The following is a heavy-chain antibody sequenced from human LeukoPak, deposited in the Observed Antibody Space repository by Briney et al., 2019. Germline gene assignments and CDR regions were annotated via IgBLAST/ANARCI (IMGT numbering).Heavy chain of an antibody. Sequence: GGSLRLSCAASGFTFSTYWMSWVRQAPGKGLEWVANIKQDGSDKYYVDSVKGRFTISRDNAKNSLYLQMNSLRAEDTAVYYCARHVVAVGFDYWGQGTLVTVSS. J-gene: IGHJ4*02. CDR3: ARHVVAVGFDY. CDR1: GFTFSTYW. CDR2: IKQDGSDK. D-gene: IGHD3-22*01. V-gene: IGHV3-7*01.